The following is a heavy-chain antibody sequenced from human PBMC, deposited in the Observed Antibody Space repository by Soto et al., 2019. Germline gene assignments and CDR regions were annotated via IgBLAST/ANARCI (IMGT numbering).Heavy chain of an antibody. D-gene: IGHD3-10*01. Sequence: QVQLVESGGGVVQPGRPLRLSCAASGFTFSSYGMHWVRQAPGKGLEWVAVIWYDGSNKYYADSVKGRFTISRDNSKNTLYLQMNSLRAEDTAVYYCARGGFGELLIPGYYGMDVWGQGTTVTVSS. V-gene: IGHV3-33*01. CDR1: GFTFSSYG. CDR3: ARGGFGELLIPGYYGMDV. CDR2: IWYDGSNK. J-gene: IGHJ6*02.